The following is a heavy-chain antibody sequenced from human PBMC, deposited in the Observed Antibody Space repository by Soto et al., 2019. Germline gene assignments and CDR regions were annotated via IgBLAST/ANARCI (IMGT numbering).Heavy chain of an antibody. CDR1: GGSVSSGSYY. V-gene: IGHV4-61*01. CDR2: IYYSGST. Sequence: SETLSLTCTVSGGSVSSGSYYWSWIRQPPGKGLEWIGYIYYSGSTNYNPSLKSRVTISVDTSKNQFSLKLSSVTAADTAVYYCASSDYGDYYWFDPWGQGTLVTVSS. D-gene: IGHD4-17*01. CDR3: ASSDYGDYYWFDP. J-gene: IGHJ5*02.